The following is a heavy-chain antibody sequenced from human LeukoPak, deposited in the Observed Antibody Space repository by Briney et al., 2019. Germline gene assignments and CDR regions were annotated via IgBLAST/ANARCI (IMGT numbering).Heavy chain of an antibody. CDR2: IYYSGST. V-gene: IGHV4-39*01. CDR1: GGSISSSSYY. CDR3: ARVADYYGSGSYYYYYMDV. J-gene: IGHJ6*03. Sequence: SETLSLTCTVSGGSISSSSYYWGWIRQPPGKGLEWIGSIYYSGSTYYNPSLKSRVTISVDTSKNQFSLKLSSVTAADTAVYYCARVADYYGSGSYYYYYMDVWGKGTTVTISS. D-gene: IGHD3-10*01.